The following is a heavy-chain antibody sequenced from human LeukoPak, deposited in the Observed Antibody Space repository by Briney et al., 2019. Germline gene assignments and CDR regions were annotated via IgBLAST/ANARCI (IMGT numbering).Heavy chain of an antibody. CDR3: ARASYYYGSGSPN. D-gene: IGHD3-10*01. V-gene: IGHV4-34*01. CDR2: INHSGST. Sequence: TSETLSLTCAVYGGSFSGYYWSWIRQPPGKGLEWIGEINHSGSTNYNPSLKSRVTISVDTSKNQFSLKLSSVTAADTAVYYCARASYYYGSGSPNWGQGTLVTVSS. CDR1: GGSFSGYY. J-gene: IGHJ4*02.